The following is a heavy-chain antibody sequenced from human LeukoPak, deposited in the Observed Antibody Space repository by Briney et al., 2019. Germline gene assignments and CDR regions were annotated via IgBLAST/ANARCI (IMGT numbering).Heavy chain of an antibody. D-gene: IGHD4-11*01. J-gene: IGHJ5*02. Sequence: ASVKVSCKASGYTFTSYGISWVRQAPGQGLEWMGWISAYNGNTNYAQKLQGRVTMTTDTSTSTAYMELRSLRSDDTAVYYCARERSNYVEAGGWFDPWGQGTLVAVSS. CDR3: ARERSNYVEAGGWFDP. CDR2: ISAYNGNT. CDR1: GYTFTSYG. V-gene: IGHV1-18*01.